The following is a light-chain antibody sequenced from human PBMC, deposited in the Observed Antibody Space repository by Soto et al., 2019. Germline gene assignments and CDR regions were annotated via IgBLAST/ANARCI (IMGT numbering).Light chain of an antibody. V-gene: IGKV1-5*03. J-gene: IGKJ1*01. Sequence: DIHMTQSPSTLSASVGDRVTITCRASQSISIWLAWYQQKPGRAPNLLIYGTSSLESGVPSRFSGSGSGTEFPLTISSLQPDDFATYYCQQYNDYSWTFGQGTKVEIK. CDR2: GTS. CDR1: QSISIW. CDR3: QQYNDYSWT.